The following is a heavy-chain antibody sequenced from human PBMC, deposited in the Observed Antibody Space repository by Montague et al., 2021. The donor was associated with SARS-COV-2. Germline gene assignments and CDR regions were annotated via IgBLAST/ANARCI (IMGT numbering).Heavy chain of an antibody. V-gene: IGHV3-74*01. CDR2: ITSDGLIA. J-gene: IGHJ6*04. Sequence: SLRLSCAASGFSFSRYCMNWVRQAPGKGPEWVTRITSDGLIANYADSVKGRFTISRDNARDTLYLQMTSLRAEDTAVYYCAKEGAGIGYQLFDAWGRGTTVIVSS. CDR1: GFSFSRYC. CDR3: AKEGAGIGYQLFDA. D-gene: IGHD2-2*01.